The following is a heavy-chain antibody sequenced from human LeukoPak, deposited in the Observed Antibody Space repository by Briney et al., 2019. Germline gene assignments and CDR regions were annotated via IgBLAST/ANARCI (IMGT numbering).Heavy chain of an antibody. CDR3: ARPYYYDSSGYYY. CDR1: GGTFSSYA. D-gene: IGHD3-22*01. J-gene: IGHJ4*02. V-gene: IGHV1-69*05. Sequence: SVKVSCKASGGTFSSYAISWVRQAPGQGLEWMGGIIPIFGTANYAQKFQGRVTITTDESTSTAYMELNSLRSEDTAVYYCARPYYYDSSGYYYWGQGTLVTVSS. CDR2: IIPIFGTA.